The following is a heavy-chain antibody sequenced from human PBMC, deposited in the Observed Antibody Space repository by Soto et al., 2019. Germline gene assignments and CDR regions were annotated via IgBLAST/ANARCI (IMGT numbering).Heavy chain of an antibody. CDR1: GFTFNTHW. J-gene: IGHJ4*02. V-gene: IGHV3-74*01. CDR3: ARGGAMGVDY. Sequence: EVQLVESGGGVGQPGGSLRLSCTASGFTFNTHWMNWVRQAPGKGLVWVSRIYFDGITTNYADSVKGRLNVSRDNAKNTVYLHVNTLRDEDTAVYYCARGGAMGVDYWGQGTLVTVSS. CDR2: IYFDGITT. D-gene: IGHD1-26*01.